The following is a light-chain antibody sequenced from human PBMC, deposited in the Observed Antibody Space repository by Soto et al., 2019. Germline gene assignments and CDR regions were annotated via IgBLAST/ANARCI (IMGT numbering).Light chain of an antibody. Sequence: DIQLTQSPSFLSASVGDRVTITCRASQGISSYLAWYQQKPGKAPKLLIYAASTLQSGVPSRFSGSGSGTEFTLTIRSLQPEDFATYYCQQLNSYLALTFGGGTKVEIK. CDR1: QGISSY. J-gene: IGKJ4*01. CDR3: QQLNSYLALT. V-gene: IGKV1-9*01. CDR2: AAS.